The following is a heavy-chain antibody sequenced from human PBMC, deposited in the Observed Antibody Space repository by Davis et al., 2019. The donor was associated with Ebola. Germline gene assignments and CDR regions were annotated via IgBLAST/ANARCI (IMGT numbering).Heavy chain of an antibody. CDR1: GFTVSSNY. CDR2: IYSGGST. CDR3: AREKFGTFDY. V-gene: IGHV3-53*04. Sequence: GESLKISCAASGFTVSSNYMSWVRQAPGKGLEWVSVIYSGGSTYYADSVKGRFTISRHNSKNTLYLQMNSLRAEDTAVYYCAREKFGTFDYWGQGTLVTVSS. D-gene: IGHD6-13*01. J-gene: IGHJ4*02.